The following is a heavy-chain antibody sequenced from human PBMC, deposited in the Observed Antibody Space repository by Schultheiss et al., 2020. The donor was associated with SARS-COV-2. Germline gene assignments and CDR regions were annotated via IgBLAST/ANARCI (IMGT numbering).Heavy chain of an antibody. Sequence: SETLSLTCAVYGGSFSGYYWAWIRQSAGDGLEWIGSINHSGTTVYNPSFKSRVTLSVDMSKDQFSLKLTSMTAADTAVYYCARRERFLAVAGDFYYGMDVWGRGTTVTVSS. V-gene: IGHV4-34*01. CDR1: GGSFSGYY. D-gene: IGHD3-3*01. CDR2: INHSGTT. CDR3: ARRERFLAVAGDFYYGMDV. J-gene: IGHJ6*02.